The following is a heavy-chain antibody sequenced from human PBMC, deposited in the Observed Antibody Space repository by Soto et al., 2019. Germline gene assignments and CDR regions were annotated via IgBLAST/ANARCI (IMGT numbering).Heavy chain of an antibody. CDR1: GFTFSSYA. V-gene: IGHV3-23*01. Sequence: GGSLRLSCAASGFTFSSYAMSWVRQAPGKGLEWVSAISGSGGSTYYADSVKGRFTISRDNSKNTLYLQMNSLRAEDTAVYYCAKGTGRYDFWSGYYPDAFDIWGQGTMVTVS. CDR2: ISGSGGST. CDR3: AKGTGRYDFWSGYYPDAFDI. D-gene: IGHD3-3*01. J-gene: IGHJ3*02.